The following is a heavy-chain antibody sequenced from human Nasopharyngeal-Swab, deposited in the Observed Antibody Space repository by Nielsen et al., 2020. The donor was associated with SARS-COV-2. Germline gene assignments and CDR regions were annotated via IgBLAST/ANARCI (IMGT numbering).Heavy chain of an antibody. CDR3: ARDGGVEAYDY. J-gene: IGHJ4*02. CDR2: IWYDGSNK. V-gene: IGHV3-33*01. Sequence: WIRQPPGKGLEWVAVIWYDGSNKYYADSVKGRFTISRDNSKNTLYPQMNSLRAEDTAVYYCARDGGVEAYDYWGQGTLVTVSS. D-gene: IGHD3-3*01.